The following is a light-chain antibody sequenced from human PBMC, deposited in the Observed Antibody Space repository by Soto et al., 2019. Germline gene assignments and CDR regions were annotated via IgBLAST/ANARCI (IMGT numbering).Light chain of an antibody. CDR3: QQYDTSQT. V-gene: IGKV3-20*01. CDR1: QSVRSSY. J-gene: IGKJ1*01. CDR2: GTS. Sequence: EIVLTQSPGTLSLSPGERAILSCRASQSVRSSYLAWYQQKPGQAPRLLMYGTSWRATGIPDRFGGSGSGTDFTLTISRLEAEDFAVYFCQQYDTSQTFGQGTKVEI.